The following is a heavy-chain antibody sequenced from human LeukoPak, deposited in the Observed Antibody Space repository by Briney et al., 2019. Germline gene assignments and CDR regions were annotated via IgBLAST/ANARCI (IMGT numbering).Heavy chain of an antibody. J-gene: IGHJ4*02. CDR1: GGTFSSYA. CDR3: AGISSGYYYVSGFDY. D-gene: IGHD3-22*01. CDR2: IIPIFGTA. V-gene: IGHV1-69*01. Sequence: GASVKVSCKASGGTFSSYAISWVRQAPGQGLEWMGGIIPIFGTANYAQKFQGRVTITADESTSTAYMELSSLRSEDTAVYYCAGISSGYYYVSGFDYWGQGTLVTVSS.